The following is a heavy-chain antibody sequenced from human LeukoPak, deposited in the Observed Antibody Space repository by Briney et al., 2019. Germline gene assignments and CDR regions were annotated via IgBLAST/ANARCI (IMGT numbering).Heavy chain of an antibody. CDR3: ARAIVEGPAAHYYYYGMDV. CDR1: GYTFTSYD. J-gene: IGHJ6*02. D-gene: IGHD2-2*01. Sequence: ASVKVSCKASGYTFTSYDINWVRQATGQGLEWKGWMNPNSGNTGYAQKFQGRVTMTRNTSISTAYMELSSLRSEDTAVYYCARAIVEGPAAHYYYYGMDVWGQGTTVTVSS. CDR2: MNPNSGNT. V-gene: IGHV1-8*01.